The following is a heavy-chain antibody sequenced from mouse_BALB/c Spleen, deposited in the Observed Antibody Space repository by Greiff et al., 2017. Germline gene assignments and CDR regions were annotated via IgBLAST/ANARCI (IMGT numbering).Heavy chain of an antibody. CDR3: ARENYGSSRYAMDY. CDR2: INSNGGST. D-gene: IGHD1-1*01. Sequence: DVMLVESGGGLVQPGGSLKLSCAASGFTFSSYGMSWVRQTPDKRLELVATINSNGGSTYYPDSVKGRFTISRDNAKNTLYLQMSSLKSEDTAMYYCARENYGSSRYAMDYWGQGTSVTVSS. J-gene: IGHJ4*01. V-gene: IGHV5-6-3*01. CDR1: GFTFSSYG.